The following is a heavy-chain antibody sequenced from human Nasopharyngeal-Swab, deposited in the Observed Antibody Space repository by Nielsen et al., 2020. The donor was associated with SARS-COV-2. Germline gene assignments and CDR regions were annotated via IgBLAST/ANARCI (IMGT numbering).Heavy chain of an antibody. D-gene: IGHD3-9*01. CDR2: LYYSGST. CDR3: ARVLTDPHDAFDI. J-gene: IGHJ3*02. V-gene: IGHV4-59*01. Sequence: WIRQPPGKGLEWIGYLYYSGSTFYNPSLKSRATTSLDTSKNQLSLKLNSVTAADTAVYYCARVLTDPHDAFDIWGQGTMVTVSS.